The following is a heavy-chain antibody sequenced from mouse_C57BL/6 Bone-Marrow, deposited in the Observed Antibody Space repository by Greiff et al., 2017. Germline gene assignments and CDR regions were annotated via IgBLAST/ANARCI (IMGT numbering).Heavy chain of an antibody. CDR2: ISYDGSN. D-gene: IGHD2-3*01. Sequence: EVQLVESGPGLVKPSQSLSLTCSVTGYSITSGYYWNWIRQFPGNKLEWMGYISYDGSNNYNPSLKNRISITRDTSKNQFFLKLNSVTTEDTATYYCARGDDGYQGVFDYWGQGTTLTVSS. V-gene: IGHV3-6*01. J-gene: IGHJ2*01. CDR3: ARGDDGYQGVFDY. CDR1: GYSITSGYY.